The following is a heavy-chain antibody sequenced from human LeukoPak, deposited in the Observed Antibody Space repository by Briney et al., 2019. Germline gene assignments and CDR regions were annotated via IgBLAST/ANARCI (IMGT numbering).Heavy chain of an antibody. CDR1: GFTFSSYS. V-gene: IGHV3-21*01. Sequence: GGSLRLSCAASGFTFSSYSMNWVRQAPGKGLEWVSSIDTSTTYMTYADSVKGRFTISRDNARNSLYLQMNSLRAEDTAVYYCASSYCSGGSCYLASAFDIWGQGTMVTVSS. D-gene: IGHD2-15*01. CDR2: IDTSTTYM. J-gene: IGHJ3*02. CDR3: ASSYCSGGSCYLASAFDI.